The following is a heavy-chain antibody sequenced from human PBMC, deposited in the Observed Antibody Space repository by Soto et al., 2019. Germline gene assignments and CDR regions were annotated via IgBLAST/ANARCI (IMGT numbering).Heavy chain of an antibody. CDR1: GGTFSSSA. J-gene: IGHJ6*02. V-gene: IGHV1-69*12. CDR2: TIPIFGTA. CDR3: ARDKKSGYRVRVDYYYDGMDV. Sequence: QVQLVQSGAEVKKPGSSVKVSCKASGGTFSSSAISWVRQAPGQGLEWMGGTIPIFGTANYAQKFQGRVRTTADESTSTAYMELRSLRSEDTAVYYCARDKKSGYRVRVDYYYDGMDVWGQGTTVTVSS. D-gene: IGHD5-12*01.